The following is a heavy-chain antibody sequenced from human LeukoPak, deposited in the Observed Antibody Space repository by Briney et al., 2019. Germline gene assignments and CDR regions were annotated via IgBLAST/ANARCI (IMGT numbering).Heavy chain of an antibody. CDR2: IKEDGSEK. V-gene: IGHV3-7*01. Sequence: GGSLRPSCVASGFTFSNHWMTWVRQAPRKGLEWVANIKEDGSEKNYADSVKGRFTISRDNAKKSLYLQMNSLRAEDAAVYYCARARYSDYWGQGTLVTVSS. CDR1: GFTFSNHW. J-gene: IGHJ4*02. CDR3: ARARYSDY.